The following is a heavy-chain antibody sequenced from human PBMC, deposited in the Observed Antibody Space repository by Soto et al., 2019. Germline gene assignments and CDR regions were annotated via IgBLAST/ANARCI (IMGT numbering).Heavy chain of an antibody. CDR1: GYNFSKYW. V-gene: IGHV5-51*01. J-gene: IGHJ4*02. CDR3: ARREYLDY. D-gene: IGHD1-26*01. Sequence: PGESLKISCKASGYNFSKYWIAWVRQMPGKGLELVGIIYPGDSDTRYSPSFQGQVTISADKSTATAYLQWSSLKASDSAMYYCARREYLDYWGQGTLVTVSS. CDR2: IYPGDSDT.